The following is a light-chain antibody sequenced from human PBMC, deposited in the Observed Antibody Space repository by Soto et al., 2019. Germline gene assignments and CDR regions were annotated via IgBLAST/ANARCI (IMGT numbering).Light chain of an antibody. CDR1: QNIDTY. J-gene: IGKJ4*01. CDR3: QQFYSPVLS. V-gene: IGKV1-39*01. Sequence: DMQMTQSPSSLSTSVGVRVSITCRASQNIDTYLNWYQHTPGKAPKLLIYAASNLQSGVPSRFSGSGSGTDFTLTISSLQPEDFATYYCQQFYSPVLSFGGGTRVELK. CDR2: AAS.